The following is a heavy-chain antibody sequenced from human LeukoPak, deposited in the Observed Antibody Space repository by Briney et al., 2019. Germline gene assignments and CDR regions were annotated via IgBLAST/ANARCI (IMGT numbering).Heavy chain of an antibody. J-gene: IGHJ3*02. D-gene: IGHD6-13*01. CDR2: ISGSGGST. V-gene: IGHV3-23*01. CDR3: AKNEQQLVRGGGAFDI. CDR1: GFTFSSYA. Sequence: GGSLRLSCAASGFTFSSYAMSWARQAPGKGLEWVSAISGSGGSTYYADSVKGRFTISRDNSKNTLYLQMNSLRAEDTAVYYCAKNEQQLVRGGGAFDIWGQGTMVTVSS.